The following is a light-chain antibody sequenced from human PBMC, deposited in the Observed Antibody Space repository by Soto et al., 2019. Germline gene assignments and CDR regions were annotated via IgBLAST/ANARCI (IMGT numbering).Light chain of an antibody. CDR1: QSISTD. CDR2: SAS. J-gene: IGKJ2*01. Sequence: EIEMTQSPATLSASPGERATISCRASQSISTDLNWYQQKPGQPPRLLIYSASTRATGVPARFTGSGSGTEFTLTISGLQSEDFAVYYCQQSHSSPLTFGQGTRLEI. CDR3: QQSHSSPLT. V-gene: IGKV3-15*01.